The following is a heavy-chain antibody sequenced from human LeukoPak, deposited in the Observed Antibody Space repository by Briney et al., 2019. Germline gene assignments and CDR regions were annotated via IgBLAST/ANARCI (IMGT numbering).Heavy chain of an antibody. CDR3: ATDHSMANTAWWFDP. V-gene: IGHV1-46*01. J-gene: IGHJ5*02. Sequence: ASVKVSCKASGYTFTGYYLHWVRQAPGQGLEWMGVINPSGTGTSYAQKFQGRITMSRDTSTSTVYMELSSLRSADTAFYYCATDHSMANTAWWFDPWGQGTLVTVSS. CDR1: GYTFTGYY. D-gene: IGHD5-24*01. CDR2: INPSGTGT.